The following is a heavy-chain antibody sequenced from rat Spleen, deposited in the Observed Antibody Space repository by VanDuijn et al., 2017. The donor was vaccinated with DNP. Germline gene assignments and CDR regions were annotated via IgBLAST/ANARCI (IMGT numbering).Heavy chain of an antibody. Sequence: EVQLVESGGGLVQPGRSLKLSCAASGFTFSNYYMAWVRQAPKKGLEWVATISTSGSRTYYPDSVKGRFTISRDTAKSSLYLQMNSLKSEDTATYYCTRGVYYGSSWAFDYWGHGVMVPVSS. V-gene: IGHV5-27*01. CDR2: ISTSGSRT. J-gene: IGHJ2*01. CDR1: GFTFSNYY. CDR3: TRGVYYGSSWAFDY. D-gene: IGHD1-6*01.